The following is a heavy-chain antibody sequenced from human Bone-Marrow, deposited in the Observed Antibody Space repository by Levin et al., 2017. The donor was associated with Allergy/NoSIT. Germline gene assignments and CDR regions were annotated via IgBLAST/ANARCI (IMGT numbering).Heavy chain of an antibody. CDR2: IYSGGST. V-gene: IGHV3-53*01. CDR3: ASELRYFDGLLYC. D-gene: IGHD3-9*01. Sequence: GGSLRLSCAASGFTVSSNYMSWVRQAPGKGLEWVSVIYSGGSTYYADSVKGRFTISRDNSKNTLYLQMNSLRAEDTAVYYCASELRYFDGLLYCWGQGTLVTVSS. CDR1: GFTVSSNY. J-gene: IGHJ4*02.